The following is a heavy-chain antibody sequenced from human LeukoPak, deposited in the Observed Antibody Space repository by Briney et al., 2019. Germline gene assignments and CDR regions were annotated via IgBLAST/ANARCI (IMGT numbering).Heavy chain of an antibody. CDR3: AKAVVVSTTRLGPFDT. D-gene: IGHD3-22*01. CDR2: IYYSGST. V-gene: IGHV4-59*08. CDR1: GGSISSYY. Sequence: SETLSLPCSVSGGSISSYYWSWIRQPPGKGLEWIGYIYYSGSTNYNPSLKSRVTISVDTSKNQFSLKLSSVTAADMAVYYCAKAVVVSTTRLGPFDTWGQGTMVTVSS. J-gene: IGHJ3*02.